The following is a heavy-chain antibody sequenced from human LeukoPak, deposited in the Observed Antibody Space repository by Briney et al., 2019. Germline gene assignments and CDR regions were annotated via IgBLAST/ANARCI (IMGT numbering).Heavy chain of an antibody. Sequence: SQTLSLTCAVSGGSISSGGYSWSWIRQPPGKGLEWIGYIYHSGSTYYNPSLESRVTISVDRSKNQFSLKLSSVTAADTAVYYCARDAGSGTPIDYWGQGTLVTVSS. CDR2: IYHSGST. D-gene: IGHD3-10*01. V-gene: IGHV4-30-2*01. CDR3: ARDAGSGTPIDY. J-gene: IGHJ4*02. CDR1: GGSISSGGYS.